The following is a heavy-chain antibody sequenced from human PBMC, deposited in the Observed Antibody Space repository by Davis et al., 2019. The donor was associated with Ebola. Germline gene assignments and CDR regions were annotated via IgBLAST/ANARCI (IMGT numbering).Heavy chain of an antibody. CDR2: ISPYSGNT. D-gene: IGHD3-22*01. CDR1: GDTFRTYT. Sequence: AASVKVSCKASGDTFRTYTVAWVRQAPGQGLEWMGWISPYSGNTEYAQNLRGRVTMTTDTSTKTAYMELRSLISDDTAVYYCGRDNSGYYRGIDYWGQGTLVTVSS. CDR3: GRDNSGYYRGIDY. V-gene: IGHV1-18*01. J-gene: IGHJ4*02.